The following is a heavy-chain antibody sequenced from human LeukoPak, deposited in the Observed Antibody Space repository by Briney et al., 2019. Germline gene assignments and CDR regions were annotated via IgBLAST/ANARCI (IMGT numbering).Heavy chain of an antibody. CDR2: IYYSGST. CDR3: ARSSLTLVRGVRTVDY. J-gene: IGHJ4*02. Sequence: SETLSLTCTVSGGSISSSGYYWGWIRQPPGKGLEWIGNIYYSGSTYYNPSLKSRVTISVDTSKNQFSLKLSSVTAADTAVYYCARSSLTLVRGVRTVDYWGQGTPVTVSS. CDR1: GGSISSSGYY. V-gene: IGHV4-39*01. D-gene: IGHD3-10*01.